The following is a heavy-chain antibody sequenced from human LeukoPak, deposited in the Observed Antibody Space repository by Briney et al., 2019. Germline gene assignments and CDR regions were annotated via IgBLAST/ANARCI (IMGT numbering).Heavy chain of an antibody. J-gene: IGHJ6*03. Sequence: GGSLRLSCAASGFTFSSYAMHWVRQAPGKGLEYVSAISSNGGSTYYANSVKGRFTISRDNSKNTLYLQMGSLRAEDMAVYYCARDGYYDSSGYYVYSYYYYYMDVWGKGTTVTVSS. V-gene: IGHV3-64*01. CDR3: ARDGYYDSSGYYVYSYYYYYMDV. CDR1: GFTFSSYA. CDR2: ISSNGGST. D-gene: IGHD3-22*01.